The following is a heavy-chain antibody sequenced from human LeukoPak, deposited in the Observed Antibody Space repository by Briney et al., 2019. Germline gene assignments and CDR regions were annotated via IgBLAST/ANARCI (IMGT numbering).Heavy chain of an antibody. J-gene: IGHJ5*02. CDR2: IYPDDSDT. CDR1: GSSFTTDY. D-gene: IGHD6-19*01. Sequence: GESLQISCKGSGSSFTTDYIGWGRQLPGKGLEWMGIIYPDDSDTTYSPSFQGQVTISADKSISTAYLQWSSLKASDTAMYYCARRPYSSGWYWFDPWGQGTLVTVSS. V-gene: IGHV5-51*01. CDR3: ARRPYSSGWYWFDP.